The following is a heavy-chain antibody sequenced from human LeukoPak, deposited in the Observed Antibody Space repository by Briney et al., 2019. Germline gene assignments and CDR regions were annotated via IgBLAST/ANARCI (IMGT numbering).Heavy chain of an antibody. Sequence: GGSLRLSCAASGLTGSHNYVSWVRQAPGKGLEWVSAIHTSGDTCYADSVKGRITISRDTSKNTLYLQINSLRVEDTAVYYCIVFGDSNHWGQGTLVTVSS. J-gene: IGHJ5*02. V-gene: IGHV3-53*01. CDR3: IVFGDSNH. CDR2: IHTSGDT. D-gene: IGHD4-17*01. CDR1: GLTGSHNY.